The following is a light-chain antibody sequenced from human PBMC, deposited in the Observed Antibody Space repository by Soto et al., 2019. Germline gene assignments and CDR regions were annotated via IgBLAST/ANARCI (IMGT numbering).Light chain of an antibody. V-gene: IGLV2-8*01. CDR1: SSDVGGHNY. CDR2: EVT. J-gene: IGLJ1*01. CDR3: SSYAGSDNLYV. Sequence: QSALTQPASVSASPGQSITISCTGTSSDVGGHNYVSWYQQHPGKAPKLMIYEVTKRPLGVPDRFSGSKSGNTASLTVSGLQAEDEADYYCSSYAGSDNLYVFGTGTKLTVL.